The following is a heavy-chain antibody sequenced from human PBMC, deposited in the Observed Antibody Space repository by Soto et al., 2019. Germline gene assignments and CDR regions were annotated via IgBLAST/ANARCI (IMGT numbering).Heavy chain of an antibody. J-gene: IGHJ4*02. Sequence: NPSETLSLTCTVSAGSVSGGGYYWSWIRQSPGKGLEWIGYIHYTGSTTYNSSLKSRITMSVDTSKKKFSLKLSSVTAADTAVYYCGRGVGNSRGTSFDSWGQGALVTVSS. D-gene: IGHD3-22*01. CDR3: GRGVGNSRGTSFDS. V-gene: IGHV4-61*08. CDR1: AGSVSGGGYY. CDR2: IHYTGST.